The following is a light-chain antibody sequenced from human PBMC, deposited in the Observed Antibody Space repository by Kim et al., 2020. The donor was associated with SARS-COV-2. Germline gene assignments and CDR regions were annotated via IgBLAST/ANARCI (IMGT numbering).Light chain of an antibody. CDR3: QVWDSGVV. V-gene: IGLV3-21*04. J-gene: IGLJ2*01. CDR1: NIGSKS. Sequence: SYELTQPPSVSVALGKTARITCGGNNIGSKSVHWYQQKPGQAPVLVIYYDSDRPSGIPERFSGSNSGNTATLTISRVEAGDEADYYCQVWDSGVVFGGGTKLTVL. CDR2: YDS.